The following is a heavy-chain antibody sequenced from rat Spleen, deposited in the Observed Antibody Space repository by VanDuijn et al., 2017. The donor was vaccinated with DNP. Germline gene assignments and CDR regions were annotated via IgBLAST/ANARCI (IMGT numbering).Heavy chain of an antibody. CDR2: INKDSSTI. J-gene: IGHJ2*01. Sequence: EVKLVESGGGLVQPGRSLILSCAASGFNFNDYWMGWVRQAPGKGLEWVGKINKDSSTINYTPSLRERFTISRDNAQNSLYLQMNTLGSEDTATYYCAKDRLGGYAMDAWGQGVMVTVSS. V-gene: IGHV4-2*01. CDR3: AKDRLGGYAMDA. D-gene: IGHD1-3*01. CDR1: GFNFNDYW.